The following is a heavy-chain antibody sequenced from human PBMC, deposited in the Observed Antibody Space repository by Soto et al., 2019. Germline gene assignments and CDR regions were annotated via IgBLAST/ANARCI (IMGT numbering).Heavy chain of an antibody. CDR3: AHAGDYDLLTFDH. D-gene: IGHD4-17*01. V-gene: IGHV2-5*02. J-gene: IGHJ4*02. Sequence: QITLKESGPTLVRPAQTLTLTCAFSGFSLTTYDMGVAWIRQPQGKALEWLALIYWDDDKRYSPSLKDRRAISKDTSRNQVVLTITNMDPGDTATYFFAHAGDYDLLTFDHWGPGTLVTVSS. CDR2: IYWDDDK. CDR1: GFSLTTYDMG.